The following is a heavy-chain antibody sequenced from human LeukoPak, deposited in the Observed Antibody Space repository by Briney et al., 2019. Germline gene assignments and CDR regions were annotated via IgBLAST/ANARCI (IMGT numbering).Heavy chain of an antibody. CDR1: GGSFSGYY. CDR3: ARGGVTISPRYYYGMDV. CDR2: INHSGST. Sequence: SETLSLTCAVYGGSFSGYYWSWIRQPPGKGLEWIGEINHSGSTNYNPSLKSRVTISVDTSKNQFSLKLSSETAADTAVYYCARGGVTISPRYYYGMDVWGKGTTVTVSS. D-gene: IGHD3-9*01. V-gene: IGHV4-34*01. J-gene: IGHJ6*04.